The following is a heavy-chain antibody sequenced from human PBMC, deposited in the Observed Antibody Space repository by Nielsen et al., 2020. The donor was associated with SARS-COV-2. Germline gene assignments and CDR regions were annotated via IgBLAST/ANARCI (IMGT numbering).Heavy chain of an antibody. J-gene: IGHJ6*02. CDR1: GYTFTSYA. V-gene: IGHV1-3*01. D-gene: IGHD4-17*01. CDR3: ARDYGDGYYYGMDV. Sequence: ASVKVSCKASGYTFTSYAMHWVRQAPGQRLEWMGWINAGNGNTKYSQKFQGRVTITRDTSASTAYMELSSLRSEDTAVYYCARDYGDGYYYGMDVWGQGTTVTVSS. CDR2: INAGNGNT.